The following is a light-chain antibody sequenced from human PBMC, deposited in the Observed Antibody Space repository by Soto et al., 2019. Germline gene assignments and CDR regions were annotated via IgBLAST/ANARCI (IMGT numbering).Light chain of an antibody. CDR3: QQYGSSRLT. V-gene: IGKV3-20*01. J-gene: IGKJ4*01. Sequence: EIVLAQSPDTLSLSPGERASLSCRASQSVSSNSLAWYQQKAGQAPRLLVYGASSRATGIPDRFSGSGSETDFTLTISRLEPEDFAVYFCQQYGSSRLTFGGGTKVELK. CDR1: QSVSSNS. CDR2: GAS.